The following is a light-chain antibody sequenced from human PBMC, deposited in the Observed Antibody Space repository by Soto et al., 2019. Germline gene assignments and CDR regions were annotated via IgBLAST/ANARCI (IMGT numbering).Light chain of an antibody. CDR2: GAS. CDR3: HHYGYGADT. CDR1: ESVRNNS. J-gene: IGKJ2*01. V-gene: IGKV3-20*01. Sequence: ELVLTQSPGTLSLSSGERATLSCRATESVRNNSLAWYQQQPGQPPRLLIFGASSRATGIPDRITGIGSGADFSLTISRLEPADFAVYYCHHYGYGADTFGQGTKLEIK.